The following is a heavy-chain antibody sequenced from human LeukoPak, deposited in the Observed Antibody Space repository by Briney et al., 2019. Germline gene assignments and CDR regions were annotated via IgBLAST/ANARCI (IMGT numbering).Heavy chain of an antibody. D-gene: IGHD6-19*01. V-gene: IGHV3-23*01. CDR3: ARSNSSGWSEFDY. J-gene: IGHJ4*02. CDR1: GFTFSSYG. Sequence: GGSLRLSCAASGFTFSSYGMSWVRQAPGKGLEWVSAISGSGGSTYYADSVKGRFTISRDNAKNSLYLHMNSLRVEDTAVYYCARSNSSGWSEFDYWGQGTLVTVSS. CDR2: ISGSGGST.